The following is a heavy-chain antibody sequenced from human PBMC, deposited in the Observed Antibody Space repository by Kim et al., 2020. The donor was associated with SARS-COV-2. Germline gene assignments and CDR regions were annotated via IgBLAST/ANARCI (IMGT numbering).Heavy chain of an antibody. CDR2: ISWNSGSI. V-gene: IGHV3-9*01. J-gene: IGHJ2*01. CDR1: GFTFDDYA. CDR3: AKDNWYSSSWYWYFDL. Sequence: GGSLRLSCAASGFTFDDYAMHWVRQAPGKGLEWVSGISWNSGSIGYADSVKGRFTISRDNAKNSLYLQMNSLRAEDTALYYCAKDNWYSSSWYWYFDLWG. D-gene: IGHD6-13*01.